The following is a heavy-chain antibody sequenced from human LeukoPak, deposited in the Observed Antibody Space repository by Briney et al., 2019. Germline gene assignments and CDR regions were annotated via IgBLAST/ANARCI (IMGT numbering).Heavy chain of an antibody. CDR1: GFTFSDYY. Sequence: GGSLRLSCAASGFTFSDYYMSWIRQAPGKGLEWVSYISSSGSTIYYADSVKGRFTISRDNAKNSLYLQMNSLRAEDTAVYYCARDSASYVGRDYYYYYMDVWGKGTTVTVSS. CDR2: ISSSGSTI. D-gene: IGHD3-22*01. CDR3: ARDSASYVGRDYYYYYMDV. V-gene: IGHV3-11*01. J-gene: IGHJ6*03.